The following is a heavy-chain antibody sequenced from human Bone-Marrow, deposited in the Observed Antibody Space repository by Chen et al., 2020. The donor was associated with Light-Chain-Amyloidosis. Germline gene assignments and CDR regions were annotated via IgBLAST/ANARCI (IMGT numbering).Heavy chain of an antibody. CDR2: SSGSGGSR. J-gene: IGHJ3*02. V-gene: IGHV3-23*04. Sequence: EVQLVESGGGLLQRGGSLRLSCAASGFAFSSYAMSWVRQAPGKGLEWVTTSSGSGGSRSYGDSVKGRLTISRDNSKNALFLQMNSLRAEDTAVYYCAKDISYDDILPGYPADAFDIWGQGTMVTVSS. CDR1: GFAFSSYA. D-gene: IGHD3-9*01. CDR3: AKDISYDDILPGYPADAFDI.